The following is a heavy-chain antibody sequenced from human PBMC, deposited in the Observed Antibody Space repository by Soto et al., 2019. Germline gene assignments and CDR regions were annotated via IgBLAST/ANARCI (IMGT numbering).Heavy chain of an antibody. CDR2: ISATGGGT. CDR1: GFKISNYA. J-gene: IGHJ4*02. Sequence: PGGSLRLSCAASGFKISNYAMSWGRQAPGQGLEWVSLISATGGGTYYADSVKGRFTISRDNSHNALYLQVHSLTAEDTAVYYCAKDRRAGGNSAFYFDFWGQGAQVTVSS. CDR3: AKDRRAGGNSAFYFDF. D-gene: IGHD3-16*01. V-gene: IGHV3-23*01.